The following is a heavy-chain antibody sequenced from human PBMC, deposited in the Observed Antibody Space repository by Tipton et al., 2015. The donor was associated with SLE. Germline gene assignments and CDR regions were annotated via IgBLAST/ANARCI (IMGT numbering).Heavy chain of an antibody. V-gene: IGHV4-4*08. D-gene: IGHD2-2*01. CDR3: VRVIVPASRGAFDI. J-gene: IGHJ3*02. Sequence: TLSLTCTVSGGSISSYYWSWIRQPPGKGLEWIGYIYTSGSTSYNPSLPSRLTMSLDTSNNQLYLRLSSVTAADTALYYCVRVIVPASRGAFDIWGQGTMVTVSS. CDR2: IYTSGST. CDR1: GGSISSYY.